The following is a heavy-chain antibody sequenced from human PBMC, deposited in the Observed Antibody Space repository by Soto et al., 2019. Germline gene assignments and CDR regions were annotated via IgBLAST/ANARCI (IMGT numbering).Heavy chain of an antibody. CDR2: IKGDGSSR. CDR1: GFTFSNYW. J-gene: IGHJ4*02. V-gene: IGHV3-74*01. D-gene: IGHD3-10*01. Sequence: EVQLVESGGGLVQPGESLRLSCAASGFTFSNYWMHWVRQAPGEGLVWVSRIKGDGSSRDYADSVKGRFTVSRDNAENTVYLLMNSLRAEDSATYYCARGGLYAYYNDIWGQGTLVTVSS. CDR3: ARGGLYAYYNDI.